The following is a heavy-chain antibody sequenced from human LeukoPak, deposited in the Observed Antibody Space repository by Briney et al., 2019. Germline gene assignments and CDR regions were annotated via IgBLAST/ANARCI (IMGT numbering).Heavy chain of an antibody. D-gene: IGHD2-15*01. CDR1: GFTFANYW. V-gene: IGHV3-7*01. J-gene: IGHJ4*02. CDR3: ARVGGSWELLL. CDR2: IRQDGGEK. Sequence: PGGSLRLSCAASGFTFANYWMSWVRQAPGKGLERVANIRQDGGEKFYVDSVKGRFTISSDNDKSSLYLQMNSLRGEDPAVYFCARVGGSWELLLWGQGTLVAVS.